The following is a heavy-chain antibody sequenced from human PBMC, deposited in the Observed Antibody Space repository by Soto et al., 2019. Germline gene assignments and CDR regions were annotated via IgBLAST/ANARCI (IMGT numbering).Heavy chain of an antibody. CDR2: INHDGTET. V-gene: IGHV3-7*03. CDR1: AFTFSYSS. J-gene: IGHJ4*02. D-gene: IGHD1-26*01. CDR3: ASATWETLGY. Sequence: EVQRLESGGGLVQPGASLRLSCAASAFTFSYSSLRWVRQAPGKGLEWVANINHDGTETYYAASASGRFTISRDNTKNSIYLEMTSLGGEDTAVYYCASATWETLGYWGPGTLVTVS.